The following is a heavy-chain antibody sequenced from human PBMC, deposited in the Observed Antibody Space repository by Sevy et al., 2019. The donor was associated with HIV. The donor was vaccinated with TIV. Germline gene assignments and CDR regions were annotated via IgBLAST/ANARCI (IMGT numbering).Heavy chain of an antibody. CDR3: ARERVGGVIAARPNGMDV. CDR2: IIPIFGTA. J-gene: IGHJ6*02. Sequence: ASVQVSCKASGGTFSSYAISWVRQAPGQGLEWMGGIIPIFGTANYAQKFQGRVTITADESTSTAYMEPSSLRSEDTAVYYCARERVGGVIAARPNGMDVWGQGTTVTVSS. CDR1: GGTFSSYA. V-gene: IGHV1-69*13. D-gene: IGHD6-6*01.